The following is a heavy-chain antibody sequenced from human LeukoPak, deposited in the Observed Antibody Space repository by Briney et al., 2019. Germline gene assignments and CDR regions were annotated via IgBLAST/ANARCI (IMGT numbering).Heavy chain of an antibody. J-gene: IGHJ4*02. CDR3: ARVDLYYDRSGYSRAANDY. Sequence: ASVKVSCKASGYTFTGYAISWVRQAPGQGLEWMGWVSAYNDATNYAQNFQDRVTMTTDTPTTTAYMELRSLRSDDTAVYFCARVDLYYDRSGYSRAANDYWGQGTLVTVSS. V-gene: IGHV1-18*01. CDR1: GYTFTGYA. CDR2: VSAYNDAT. D-gene: IGHD3-22*01.